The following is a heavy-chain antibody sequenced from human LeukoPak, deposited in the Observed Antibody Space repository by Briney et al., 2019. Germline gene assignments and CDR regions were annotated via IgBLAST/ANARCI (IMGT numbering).Heavy chain of an antibody. CDR3: ARADIVVVPAAIGFDP. CDR1: GGSFSGYY. CDR2: INHSGST. Sequence: SETLSLTCAVYGGSFSGYYWSWIRQPPGKGLEWIGEINHSGSTNYNPSLKSRVTISVDTSKNQFSLKLSSVTAADTAVYYCARADIVVVPAAIGFDPWGQGTLVTVPS. J-gene: IGHJ5*02. V-gene: IGHV4-34*01. D-gene: IGHD2-2*01.